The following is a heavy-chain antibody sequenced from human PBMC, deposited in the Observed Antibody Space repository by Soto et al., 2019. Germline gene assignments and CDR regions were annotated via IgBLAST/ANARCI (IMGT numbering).Heavy chain of an antibody. D-gene: IGHD3-3*01. CDR3: AKSVDDFWSGFWGAFDS. CDR1: GFTFSSHA. CDR2: ISGSDGRS. V-gene: IGHV3-23*01. J-gene: IGHJ4*02. Sequence: EVQLLESGGGLVQPGGSLRLSCAASGFTFSSHAMAWVRQAPGVGPEWVSAISGSDGRSFHADSVQGRFTISRDNTKNTLYLQMNSLRAEDTALYYCAKSVDDFWSGFWGAFDSWGQGTLVTVSS.